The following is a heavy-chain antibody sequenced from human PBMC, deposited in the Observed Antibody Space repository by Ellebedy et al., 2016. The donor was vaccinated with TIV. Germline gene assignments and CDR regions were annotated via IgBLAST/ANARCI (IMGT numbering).Heavy chain of an antibody. V-gene: IGHV3-30-3*01. CDR2: ISYDGSNK. CDR3: AREELGYCSGGSCYPLTNSPDY. D-gene: IGHD2-15*01. Sequence: PGESLRLSCAASGFTFSSYAMHWVRQAPGKGLEWVAVISYDGSNKYYADSVKGRFTISRDNSKNTLYLQMNSLRAEDTAVYYCAREELGYCSGGSCYPLTNSPDYWGQGTLVTVSS. J-gene: IGHJ4*02. CDR1: GFTFSSYA.